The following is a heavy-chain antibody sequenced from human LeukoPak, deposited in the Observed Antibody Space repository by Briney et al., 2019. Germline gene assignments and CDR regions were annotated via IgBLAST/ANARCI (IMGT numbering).Heavy chain of an antibody. D-gene: IGHD6-6*01. Sequence: ASVKVSCKASGYTFTGYYMHWARQAPGQGLESMGRINSNSRGTKYAQKFQGRVTMTRDTSISTAYMEMTSLRFDDTAVYYCARARQYSSSSLDYWGQGTQVTVSS. CDR1: GYTFTGYY. CDR3: ARARQYSSSSLDY. CDR2: INSNSRGT. V-gene: IGHV1-2*06. J-gene: IGHJ4*02.